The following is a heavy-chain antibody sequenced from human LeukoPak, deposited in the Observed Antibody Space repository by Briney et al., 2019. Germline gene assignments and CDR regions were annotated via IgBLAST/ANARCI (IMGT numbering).Heavy chain of an antibody. CDR2: ISYDGSNK. D-gene: IGHD3-10*01. CDR3: AREYGSGSYDYLDY. J-gene: IGHJ4*02. V-gene: IGHV3-30*03. CDR1: GFTFSSYG. Sequence: GGSLRLSCAASGFTFSSYGMHWVRQAPGKGLEWVAVISYDGSNKYYADSVKGRFTISRDNSKNTLYLQMNSLRAEDTAVYYCAREYGSGSYDYLDYWGQGTLVTVSS.